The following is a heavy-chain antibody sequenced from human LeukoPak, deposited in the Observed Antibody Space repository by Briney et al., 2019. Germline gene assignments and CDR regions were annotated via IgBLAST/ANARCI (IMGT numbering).Heavy chain of an antibody. D-gene: IGHD3-22*01. V-gene: IGHV1-46*01. CDR3: ARDPHYYDSSGYTPFDY. J-gene: IGHJ4*02. Sequence: GASVKVSCKASGYTFTSYYMHWVRQAPGQGLEWMGIINPSGGSTSYAQKFQGRVTMTRDTSTSTVYMELSSLRSEDTAVYYCARDPHYYDSSGYTPFDYWGQGTLVTVSS. CDR1: GYTFTSYY. CDR2: INPSGGST.